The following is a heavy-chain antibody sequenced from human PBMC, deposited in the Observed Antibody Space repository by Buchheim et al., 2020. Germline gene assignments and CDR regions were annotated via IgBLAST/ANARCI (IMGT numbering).Heavy chain of an antibody. CDR3: ARTWLTTMSKTVVYFDY. CDR2: IYYSGST. V-gene: IGHV4-59*01. J-gene: IGHJ4*02. Sequence: QVQLQESGPGLVKPSETLSLTCTVSGGSIGLYYWSWIRQSPGKGLEWIGYIYYSGSTNYNPSHKSRVTISVDTSKNQFSLKLTSMTAADAAVYYCARTWLTTMSKTVVYFDYWGQGAL. D-gene: IGHD3-10*02. CDR1: GGSIGLYY.